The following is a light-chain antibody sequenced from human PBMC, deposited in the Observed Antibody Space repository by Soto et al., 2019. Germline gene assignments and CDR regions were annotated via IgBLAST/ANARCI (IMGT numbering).Light chain of an antibody. V-gene: IGLV2-23*01. CDR2: DDS. CDR1: SSDVGTYKP. Sequence: ALTQPASVSGSPGQSITISCTGTSSDVGTYKPVSWYQQHPGKAPKVIIYDDSKRPSGVSNRFSGSKSGNTASLTISGLQAEDEADYYCCSFAGSSTWFGGGTK. J-gene: IGLJ3*02. CDR3: CSFAGSSTW.